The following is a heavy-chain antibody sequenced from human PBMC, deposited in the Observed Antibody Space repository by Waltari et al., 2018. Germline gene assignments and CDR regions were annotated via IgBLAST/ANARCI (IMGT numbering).Heavy chain of an antibody. J-gene: IGHJ4*02. CDR1: GDFLSHAP. CDR2: LRNTGGT. Sequence: HVQLQESGPGLVKPSETLSLTCTVSGDFLSHAPWPWIRQAPGKGLEWIAYLRNTGGTKCTPSLQSRVTISADTSKKQFSLRLTSVTAADTAVYYCARLPTKYYDSIGWGFFDQWGQGILVTVSP. CDR3: ARLPTKYYDSIGWGFFDQ. D-gene: IGHD3-22*01. V-gene: IGHV4-59*08.